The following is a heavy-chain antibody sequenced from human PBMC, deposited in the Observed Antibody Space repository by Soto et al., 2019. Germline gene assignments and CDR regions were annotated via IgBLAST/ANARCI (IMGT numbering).Heavy chain of an antibody. Sequence: ASVKVSCKASGYTFTGYYMHWVRQAPGQGLEWMGWINPNSGGTNYAQKFQGWVTMTRDTSISTAYMELSRLRSDDTAVYYCAREDLYYDILTGYYVFAYWGQGTLVTVSS. CDR3: AREDLYYDILTGYYVFAY. CDR2: INPNSGGT. D-gene: IGHD3-9*01. CDR1: GYTFTGYY. V-gene: IGHV1-2*04. J-gene: IGHJ4*02.